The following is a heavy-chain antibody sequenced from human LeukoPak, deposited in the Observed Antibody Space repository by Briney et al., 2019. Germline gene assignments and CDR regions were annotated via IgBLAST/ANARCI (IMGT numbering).Heavy chain of an antibody. V-gene: IGHV3-48*03. CDR1: GFTFSSYE. J-gene: IGHJ4*02. CDR2: ISSSGSTI. Sequence: GGSLRLSCAASGFTFSSYEMNWVRQAPGKGLEWVSYISSSGSTIYYADSVKGRFTISRDNAKNSLYLQMNSLRAEDTAVYYCATAYGSGSYYSGPFDYWGQGTLVTVSS. D-gene: IGHD3-10*01. CDR3: ATAYGSGSYYSGPFDY.